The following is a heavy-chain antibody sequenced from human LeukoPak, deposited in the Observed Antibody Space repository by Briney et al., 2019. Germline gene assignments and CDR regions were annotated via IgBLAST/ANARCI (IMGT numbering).Heavy chain of an antibody. CDR2: IYSGGTT. Sequence: GGSLRLSCAASGFNVSSYYMNWVRQAPGKGLEWASVIYSGGTTHYADSVRGRFSISRHNSKNTLYLQMNSLRAADTAVYYCARPGGYAFDIWGQGTMVTVSS. CDR3: ARPGGYAFDI. V-gene: IGHV3-53*04. D-gene: IGHD3-10*01. J-gene: IGHJ3*02. CDR1: GFNVSSYY.